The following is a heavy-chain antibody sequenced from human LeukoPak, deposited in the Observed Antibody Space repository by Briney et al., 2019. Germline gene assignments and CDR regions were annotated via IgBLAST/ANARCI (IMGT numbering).Heavy chain of an antibody. CDR2: IYYSGTT. CDR3: ARGGYYYLDV. CDR1: GASISSSYY. J-gene: IGHJ6*03. V-gene: IGHV4-39*07. Sequence: SETLSLTCTVSGASISSSYYWGWIRQPPGKGLDWIGSIYYSGTTFYNPSLKSRVTISVDTSKNQFSLKLSSLTAADTAVYYCARGGYYYLDVWGKGTTVTVSS.